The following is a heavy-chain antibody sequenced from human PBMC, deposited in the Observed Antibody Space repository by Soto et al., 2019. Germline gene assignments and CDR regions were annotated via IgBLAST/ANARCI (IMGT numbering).Heavy chain of an antibody. V-gene: IGHV4-61*01. Sequence: PXETRSLTCTDAGGSVSSDRYDWSWIRQPPGKGLEWIGYIYYSGSANYNPSLKSRVTISVDTSKNQFSLKLSSVPAADTAVYYCPRDAYGSGSYFDHWGQGTLVTVSS. CDR1: GGSVSSDRYD. J-gene: IGHJ4*02. CDR2: IYYSGSA. CDR3: PRDAYGSGSYFDH. D-gene: IGHD3-10*01.